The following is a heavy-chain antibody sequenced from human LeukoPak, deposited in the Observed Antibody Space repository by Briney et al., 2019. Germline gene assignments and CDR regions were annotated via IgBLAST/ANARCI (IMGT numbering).Heavy chain of an antibody. CDR2: MNPNSGNT. CDR3: ARGGTYYDFWSGYYTYYYYYYMDV. CDR1: GYTFTSYD. V-gene: IGHV1-8*01. Sequence: ASVKVSCKASGYTFTSYDINWVRQATGQGLEWMGWMNPNSGNTGYAQKFQGRVTMTRNTSICTAYMELSSLRSEDTAVYYCARGGTYYDFWSGYYTYYYYYYMDVWGKGTTVTVSS. D-gene: IGHD3-3*01. J-gene: IGHJ6*03.